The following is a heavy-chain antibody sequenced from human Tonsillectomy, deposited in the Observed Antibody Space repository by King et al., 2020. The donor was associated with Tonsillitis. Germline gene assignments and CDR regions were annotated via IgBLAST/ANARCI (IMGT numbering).Heavy chain of an antibody. J-gene: IGHJ2*01. Sequence: QVQLVESGGGVVQPGRSLRLSCAASGFTFSSYGMHWVRQAPGKGLEWVAVISYDGSNKYYADSVKGRFSISRDNSKNTLYLQMNSLRAEDTAVYYCAKDRGYDSTVWYFDPWGRGTLVTVSS. CDR1: GFTFSSYG. CDR2: ISYDGSNK. D-gene: IGHD3-22*01. CDR3: AKDRGYDSTVWYFDP. V-gene: IGHV3-30*18.